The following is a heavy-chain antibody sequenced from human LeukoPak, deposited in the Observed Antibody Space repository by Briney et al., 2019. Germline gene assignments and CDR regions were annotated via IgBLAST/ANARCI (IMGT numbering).Heavy chain of an antibody. Sequence: GGSLRLSWAASGFTVSSNYMSWVRQAPGKGLEWVSVIYSGGSTYYADSVKGRFTISRDNSKNTLYLQMNSLRAEDAAVYYCARDLVTGENRWGQGTLVTVSS. J-gene: IGHJ4*02. D-gene: IGHD2-21*02. CDR1: GFTVSSNY. CDR2: IYSGGST. CDR3: ARDLVTGENR. V-gene: IGHV3-53*01.